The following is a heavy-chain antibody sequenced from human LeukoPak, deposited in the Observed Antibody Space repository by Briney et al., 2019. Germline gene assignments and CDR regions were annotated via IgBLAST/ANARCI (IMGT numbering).Heavy chain of an antibody. CDR1: GFTFSSYE. J-gene: IGHJ4*02. V-gene: IGHV3-30*03. Sequence: PGGSLRLSCAASGFTFSSYEMNWVRQAPGKGLEWVAVISYDGSNKYYADSVKGRFTISRDNSKNTLYLQMNSLRAEDTAVYYCALLPQWDPIDYWGQGTLVTVSS. D-gene: IGHD1-26*01. CDR2: ISYDGSNK. CDR3: ALLPQWDPIDY.